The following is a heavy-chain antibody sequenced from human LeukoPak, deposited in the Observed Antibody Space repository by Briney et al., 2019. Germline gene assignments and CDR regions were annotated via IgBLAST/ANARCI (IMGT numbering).Heavy chain of an antibody. CDR2: IAGGGSST. CDR1: GFNFGSYW. Sequence: GGSLRLSCAASGFNFGSYWMHWVRQAPGKGLEWVSVIAGGGSSTYYADSVKGRFTISRDNSKNTLYLQMNSLRVEDTAVYYCVKDPDPRYCSSTSCSPIWGQGTMVTVSS. J-gene: IGHJ3*02. D-gene: IGHD2-2*01. V-gene: IGHV3-23*01. CDR3: VKDPDPRYCSSTSCSPI.